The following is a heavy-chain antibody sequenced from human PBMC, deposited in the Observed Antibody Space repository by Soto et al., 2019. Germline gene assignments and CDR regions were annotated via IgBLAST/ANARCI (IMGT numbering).Heavy chain of an antibody. V-gene: IGHV3-30*03. D-gene: IGHD2-2*01. J-gene: IGHJ6*02. CDR3: ARGGEYQLINHDYFHCMDV. CDR2: ISYDGKNK. CDR1: GLRLWITG. Sequence: PGGSLRIACAASGLRLWITGLHWVRQVTAKVLEWVAVISYDGKNKYFSDSVRDRFTISRDKSKNTLYQQVNSLTVEDTAVYYCARGGEYQLINHDYFHCMDVWGQGTTVTVSS.